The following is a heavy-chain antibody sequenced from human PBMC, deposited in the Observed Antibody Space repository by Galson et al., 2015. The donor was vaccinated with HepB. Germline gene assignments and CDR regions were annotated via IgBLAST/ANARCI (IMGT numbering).Heavy chain of an antibody. V-gene: IGHV3-23*01. CDR1: GFTYSNYA. D-gene: IGHD1-26*01. CDR3: AKGPGSYSPYYFDS. CDR2: ISGSGSLT. Sequence: SLRLSCADSGFTYSNYAMSWARQAPGKGLEWVSSISGSGSLTYSSASVKGRFTISRDNSENTLYLQMNILRAADTAVYYCAKGPGSYSPYYFDSWGQGTLVTVSS. J-gene: IGHJ4*02.